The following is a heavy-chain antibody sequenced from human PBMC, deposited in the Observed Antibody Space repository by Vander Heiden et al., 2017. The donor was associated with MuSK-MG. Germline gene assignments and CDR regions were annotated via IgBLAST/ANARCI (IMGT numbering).Heavy chain of an antibody. J-gene: IGHJ2*01. Sequence: QVQLVQSGAEVTKPGASVKVSCKVSGYTLTELSMHWVRQAPGKGLEWMGGFEPEDGETIYEQKFQGRVTMTEDTSTVTAYMELSSLRSEDTAVYYCATDLEQQLAWYFDLWGRGTLVTVSS. CDR3: ATDLEQQLAWYFDL. V-gene: IGHV1-24*01. D-gene: IGHD6-13*01. CDR2: FEPEDGET. CDR1: GYTLTELS.